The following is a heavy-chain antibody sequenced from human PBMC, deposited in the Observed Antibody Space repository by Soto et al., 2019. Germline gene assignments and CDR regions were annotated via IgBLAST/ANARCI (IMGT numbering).Heavy chain of an antibody. CDR1: GGSISSYY. CDR3: ARAVGGDYYYYYYYMDV. J-gene: IGHJ6*03. D-gene: IGHD3-10*01. V-gene: IGHV4-59*01. Sequence: PSETLSLTCTVSGGSISSYYWSWIRQPPGKGLEWIGYIYYSGSTNYNPSLKSRVTISVDTSKNQFSLKLSSVTAADTAVYYCARAVGGDYYYYYYYMDVWGKGTTVTVSS. CDR2: IYYSGST.